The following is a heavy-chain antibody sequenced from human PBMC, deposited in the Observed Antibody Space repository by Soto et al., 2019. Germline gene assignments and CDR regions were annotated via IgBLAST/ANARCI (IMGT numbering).Heavy chain of an antibody. CDR1: GFTFSSYS. V-gene: IGHV3-23*04. J-gene: IGHJ2*01. CDR2: ISGSGGST. D-gene: IGHD6-19*01. Sequence: EVQLVESGGGLVKPGGSLRLSCAASGFTFSSYSMNWVRQAPGKGLEWVSAISGSGGSTYYADSVKGRFTISRDNSKNTLYLQMNSLRAEDTAVYYCAKDRQWLATTWYFDLWGRGTLVTVSS. CDR3: AKDRQWLATTWYFDL.